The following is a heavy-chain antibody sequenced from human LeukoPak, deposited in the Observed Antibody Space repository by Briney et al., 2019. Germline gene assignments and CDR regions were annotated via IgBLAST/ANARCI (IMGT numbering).Heavy chain of an antibody. CDR3: ARDGYCDSSGPYYFDY. D-gene: IGHD3-22*01. CDR1: GFTFSSYS. Sequence: GGSLRLSCAASGFTFSSYSMNWVRQAPGKGLEWVSSISSSSSYIYYADSVKGRFTISRDNSKNSLYLQMNSLRAEDTAVYYCARDGYCDSSGPYYFDYWGQGTLVTVSS. CDR2: ISSSSSYI. V-gene: IGHV3-21*01. J-gene: IGHJ4*02.